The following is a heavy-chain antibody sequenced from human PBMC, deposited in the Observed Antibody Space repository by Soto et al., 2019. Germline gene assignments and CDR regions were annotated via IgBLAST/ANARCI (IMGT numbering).Heavy chain of an antibody. Sequence: QVQLVQSGAEEKKPGASVKVSCKASGYTFTSYAMHWVRQAPGQRLEWMGWINAGNGNTKYSQKFQGRVTITRDTSASTAYMELSSQRSEYTAVYYCARGTVVTHFDYWGQGTLVTVSS. CDR3: ARGTVVTHFDY. J-gene: IGHJ4*02. CDR2: INAGNGNT. CDR1: GYTFTSYA. D-gene: IGHD2-15*01. V-gene: IGHV1-3*05.